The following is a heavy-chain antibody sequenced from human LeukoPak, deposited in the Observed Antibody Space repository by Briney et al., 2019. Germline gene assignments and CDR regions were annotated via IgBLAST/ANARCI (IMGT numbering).Heavy chain of an antibody. CDR1: GYTFTGYY. CDR2: INPNSGGT. D-gene: IGHD3-22*01. CDR3: ATWNYYYDSSGYYY. V-gene: IGHV1-2*02. Sequence: ASVKVSCKASGYTFTGYYMHWVRQAPGQGLEWMGWINPNSGGTNYAQKFQGRVTMTRDTSISTAYMELSRLRSDDTAVYYCATWNYYYDSSGYYYWGQGTLVTVSS. J-gene: IGHJ4*02.